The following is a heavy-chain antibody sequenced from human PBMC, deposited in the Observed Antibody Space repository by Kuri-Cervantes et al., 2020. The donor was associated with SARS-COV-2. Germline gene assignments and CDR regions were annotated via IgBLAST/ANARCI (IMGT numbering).Heavy chain of an antibody. CDR1: GFTFSSYA. J-gene: IGHJ4*02. D-gene: IGHD5-18*01. CDR3: ARVRNPVDRTMGEGY. V-gene: IGHV3-74*01. Sequence: GGSLRLSCAASGFTFSSYAMHWVRQAPGKGLVWVSRINSDGSSTSYADSVKGRFTISRDNAKNSLYLQMNSLRADDTAVYYCARVRNPVDRTMGEGYWGQGTLVTVSS. CDR2: INSDGSST.